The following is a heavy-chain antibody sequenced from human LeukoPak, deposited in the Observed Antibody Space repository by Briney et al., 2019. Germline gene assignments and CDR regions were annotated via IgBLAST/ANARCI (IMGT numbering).Heavy chain of an antibody. CDR1: GESLSNYY. J-gene: IGHJ5*02. Sequence: SETLSLTCAVYGESLSNYYWSWIRQPPGKGLEWIGSIYYSGSTYYNPSLKSRVTISVDTSKNQFSLKLSSVTAADTAVYYCARTLGMITFGGVIVANWFDPWGQGTLVTVSS. D-gene: IGHD3-16*02. CDR3: ARTLGMITFGGVIVANWFDP. V-gene: IGHV4-39*07. CDR2: IYYSGST.